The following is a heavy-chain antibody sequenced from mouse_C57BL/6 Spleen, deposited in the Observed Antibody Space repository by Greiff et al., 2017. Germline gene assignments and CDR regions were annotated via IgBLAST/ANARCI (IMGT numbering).Heavy chain of an antibody. V-gene: IGHV1-69*01. CDR3: ARRGYSYPHFDY. D-gene: IGHD2-10*01. J-gene: IGHJ2*01. CDR1: GYTFTSYW. CDR2: IDPSDSYT. Sequence: QVQLQQPGAELVMPGASVKLSCKASGYTFTSYWMHWVKQRPGQGLEWIGEIDPSDSYTNYNQKFKGKSTLTVDKSSSTAYMQLSSLTSEDSAVYYCARRGYSYPHFDYGGQGTTLTVSS.